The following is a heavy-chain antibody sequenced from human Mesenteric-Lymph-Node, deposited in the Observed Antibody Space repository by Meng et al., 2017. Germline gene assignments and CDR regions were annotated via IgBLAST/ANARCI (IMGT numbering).Heavy chain of an antibody. Sequence: SETLSLTCTVSGGSISSYYWSWIRQPPGKGLEWIATISYSGITYYNPSLKSRVTISVDTSKNHFSLRLNSVTAADTAVYYCARELSTPRNHRLDYWGQGTLVTVSS. CDR2: ISYSGIT. J-gene: IGHJ4*02. CDR1: GGSISSYY. CDR3: ARELSTPRNHRLDY. V-gene: IGHV4-59*12.